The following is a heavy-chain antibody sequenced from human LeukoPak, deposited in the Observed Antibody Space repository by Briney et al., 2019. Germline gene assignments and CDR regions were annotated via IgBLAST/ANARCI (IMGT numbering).Heavy chain of an antibody. CDR3: ARESIAGDAFDI. CDR1: GFTFSSYS. J-gene: IGHJ3*02. Sequence: GGSLRLSCAASGFTFSSYSMNCVRQAQGKGLEWVSSISSSSSYIYYADSVKGRFTISRDNAKNSLYLQMNSLRAEDTAVYYCARESIAGDAFDIWGQGTMVTVSS. V-gene: IGHV3-21*01. D-gene: IGHD6-6*01. CDR2: ISSSSSYI.